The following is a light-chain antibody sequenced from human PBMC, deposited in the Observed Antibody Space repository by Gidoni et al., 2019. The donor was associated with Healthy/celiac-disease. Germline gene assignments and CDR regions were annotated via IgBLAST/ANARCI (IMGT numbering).Light chain of an antibody. CDR1: SRDVGGYNR. J-gene: IGLJ2*01. V-gene: IGLV2-18*02. CDR3: SSYTKSSTVI. CDR2: EVN. Sequence: QSALTQPPSVSGSPGQSVPISCTGTSRDVGGYNRVSWYQPPPGTAPKVMIYEVNYRPSGVPVRFSGSKSGNTASLTISGLQAEDEADYYFSSYTKSSTVIFGGGTKLTVL.